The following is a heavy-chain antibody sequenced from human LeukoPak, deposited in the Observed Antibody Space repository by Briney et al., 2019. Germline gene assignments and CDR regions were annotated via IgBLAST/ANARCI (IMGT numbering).Heavy chain of an antibody. D-gene: IGHD2-15*01. CDR1: GGSISSYY. CDR3: ARDGCDIVSQGEKQNDAFDN. CDR2: IYYSGST. J-gene: IGHJ3*02. V-gene: IGHV4-59*01. Sequence: SQTLSLTCTVSGGSISSYYLSWVRQPPGKGLEWSWYIYYSGSTNYNPSLKSRVTISVDTSKIQISLKLSSVTAADTAVYYCARDGCDIVSQGEKQNDAFDNWGQGTMVTVSS.